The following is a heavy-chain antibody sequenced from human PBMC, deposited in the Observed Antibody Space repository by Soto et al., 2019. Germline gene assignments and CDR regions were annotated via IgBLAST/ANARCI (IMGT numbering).Heavy chain of an antibody. V-gene: IGHV3-21*01. CDR1: GFTFSSYS. J-gene: IGHJ4*02. D-gene: IGHD6-19*01. CDR2: ISSSSSYI. CDR3: ARRIAVAGNLDY. Sequence: EVQLVESGGGLVKPGGSLRLSCAASGFTFSSYSMNWVRQAPGKGLEWVSSISSSSSYIYYADPVKGRFTISRDNAKNSLYLQMNSLRAEDTAVYYCARRIAVAGNLDYWGQGTLVTVSS.